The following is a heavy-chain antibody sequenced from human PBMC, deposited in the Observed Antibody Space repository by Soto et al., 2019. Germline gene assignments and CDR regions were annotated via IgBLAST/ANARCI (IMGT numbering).Heavy chain of an antibody. CDR1: GYSFTVYY. D-gene: IGHD2-21*02. Sequence: QAQLVQSGAEVTKPGASVKVSCEASGYSFTVYYIHWVRQAPGQGLEWMGWVNPNTGGTKYAQKFQGTVTMTRDMSITTAYMELSRLSSDDTAVYYCARQLAYCAGDCYTEPIDYWGQGTLVTVSS. V-gene: IGHV1-2*02. CDR2: VNPNTGGT. CDR3: ARQLAYCAGDCYTEPIDY. J-gene: IGHJ4*02.